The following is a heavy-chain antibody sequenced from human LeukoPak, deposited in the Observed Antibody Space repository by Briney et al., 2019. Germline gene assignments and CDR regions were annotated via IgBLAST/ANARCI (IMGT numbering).Heavy chain of an antibody. CDR3: ARSSVGSGSNFDY. D-gene: IGHD3-10*01. CDR2: ISSSSSYI. CDR1: GFTFSSYS. Sequence: GGSLRLSCAASGFTFSSYSMNWVRQAPGKGLEWVSSISSSSSYIYYADSVKGRFTISRDNAKNSLYLQMNSLRAADTAVYYCARSSVGSGSNFDYWGQGTLVTVSS. J-gene: IGHJ4*02. V-gene: IGHV3-21*04.